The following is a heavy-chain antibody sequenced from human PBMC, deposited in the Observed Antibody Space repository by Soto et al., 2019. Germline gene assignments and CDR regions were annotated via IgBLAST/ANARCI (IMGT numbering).Heavy chain of an antibody. J-gene: IGHJ6*02. D-gene: IGHD6-13*01. V-gene: IGHV4-34*01. Sequence: QVQLQQWGAGLLKPSGTLSLACAVYGGSFSGYYWSRIRQPPGKGLEWIGEINHSGSTNYNPSLKSRVTTSVDTSKNQFSLKLSSVTAADTAVYYCARGAGLHYYYYGMDVWGQGTTVTVAS. CDR1: GGSFSGYY. CDR2: INHSGST. CDR3: ARGAGLHYYYYGMDV.